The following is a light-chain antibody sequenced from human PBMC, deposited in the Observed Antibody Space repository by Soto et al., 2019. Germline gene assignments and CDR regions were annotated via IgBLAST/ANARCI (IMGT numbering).Light chain of an antibody. CDR1: SSDVGGYNY. J-gene: IGLJ1*01. Sequence: QSVLTQPASVSGSPGRSITISCTGTSSDVGGYNYVSWYQQHPGKAPKLMIYEVSNRPSGVSNRFSGSKSGNTASLTISGLQAEDEADYYCSSYTSSSTLGVLGTGTKVTVL. V-gene: IGLV2-14*01. CDR3: SSYTSSSTLGV. CDR2: EVS.